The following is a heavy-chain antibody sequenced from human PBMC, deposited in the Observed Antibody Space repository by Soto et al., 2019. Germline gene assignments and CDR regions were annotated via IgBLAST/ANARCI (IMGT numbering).Heavy chain of an antibody. CDR1: GGSISSSSYY. CDR2: IYYSGST. CDR3: ARRETSGWDYFDY. Sequence: SETLSLTCTVSGGSISSSSYYWGWIRQPPGKGLEWIGSIYYSGSTYYNPSLKSRVTISVDTSKNQFSLRLSSVTAADTAVYYCARRETSGWDYFDYWGQGSLVTVS. J-gene: IGHJ4*02. D-gene: IGHD3-10*01. V-gene: IGHV4-39*01.